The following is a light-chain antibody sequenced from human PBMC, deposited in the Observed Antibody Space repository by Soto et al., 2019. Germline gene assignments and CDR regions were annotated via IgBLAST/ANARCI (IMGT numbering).Light chain of an antibody. J-gene: IGLJ2*01. CDR2: EVT. CDR1: TSDVGDYNY. CDR3: SSYTSSSPLI. V-gene: IGLV2-14*01. Sequence: QSALTQPASVSGSPGQSITISCTGTTSDVGDYNYVSWYQQHPGKAPKLMIYEVTYRPSGVSNRFSGSKSGITASLTISGLQAEDEADYYCSSYTSSSPLIFGGGTKVTVL.